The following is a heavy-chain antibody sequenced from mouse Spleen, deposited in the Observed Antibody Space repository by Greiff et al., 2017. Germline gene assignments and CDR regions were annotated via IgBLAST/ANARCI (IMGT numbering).Heavy chain of an antibody. Sequence: QVQLKQPGAELVMPGASVKLSCKASGYTFTSYWMHWVKQRPGQGLEWIGEIDPSDSYTNYNQKFKGKATLTVDKSSSTAYMQLSSLTSEDSAVYYCARGRNYYGSSYGYFDVWGAGTTVTVSS. J-gene: IGHJ1*01. V-gene: IGHV1-69*01. CDR2: IDPSDSYT. CDR1: GYTFTSYW. D-gene: IGHD1-1*01. CDR3: ARGRNYYGSSYGYFDV.